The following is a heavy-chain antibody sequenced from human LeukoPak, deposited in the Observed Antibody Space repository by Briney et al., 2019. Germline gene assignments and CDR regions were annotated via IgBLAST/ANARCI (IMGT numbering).Heavy chain of an antibody. D-gene: IGHD5-18*01. CDR3: ASRNAKDTAMVT. CDR1: GGSISSSSYY. J-gene: IGHJ5*02. V-gene: IGHV4-39*07. Sequence: SETLSLTCTVSGGSISSSSYYWGWIRQPPGKGLEWIGSIYYSGSTYYNPSLKSRVTISVDTSKNQFSLKLSSVTAADTAVYYCASRNAKDTAMVTWGQGTLVTVSS. CDR2: IYYSGST.